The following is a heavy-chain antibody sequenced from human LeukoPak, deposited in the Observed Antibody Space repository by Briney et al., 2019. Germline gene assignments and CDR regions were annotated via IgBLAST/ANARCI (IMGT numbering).Heavy chain of an antibody. Sequence: GGSLRLSCAASGFTFSSYWMHWVRQAPGKGLVWVSRINTDGSSTSYADSVKGRFTISRDNAKNTLYLQMNSLRAEDTAVYYCARGAGSSSFSGYMDVWGKGTTVTVSS. CDR2: INTDGSST. V-gene: IGHV3-74*01. D-gene: IGHD6-6*01. CDR3: ARGAGSSSFSGYMDV. CDR1: GFTFSSYW. J-gene: IGHJ6*03.